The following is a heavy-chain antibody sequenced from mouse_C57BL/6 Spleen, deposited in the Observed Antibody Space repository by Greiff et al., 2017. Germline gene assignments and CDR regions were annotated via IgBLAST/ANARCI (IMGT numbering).Heavy chain of an antibody. CDR2: INPSNGGT. V-gene: IGHV1-53*01. CDR3: ATAQATWYFDV. J-gene: IGHJ1*03. Sequence: QVQLQQPGTELVKPGASVKLSCKASGYTFTSYWMHWVKQRPGQGLEWIGNINPSNGGTNYNEKFKSKATLTVDNSSSTAYMQLSSLPSEDAAVYYCATAQATWYFDVWGTGTTVTVAS. D-gene: IGHD3-2*02. CDR1: GYTFTSYW.